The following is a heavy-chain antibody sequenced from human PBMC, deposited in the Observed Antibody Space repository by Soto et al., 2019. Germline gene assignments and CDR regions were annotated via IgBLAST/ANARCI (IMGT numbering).Heavy chain of an antibody. V-gene: IGHV1-69*01. D-gene: IGHD5-12*01. CDR2: IIPIFGTA. J-gene: IGHJ6*02. Sequence: QVQLVQSGAEVKKPGSSVKVSCKASGGTFSSYAISWVRQAPGQGLEWMGGIIPIFGTANYAQKFQGRVTIPADESTSTAYMELSSLRSEDTAVYYCARVGVEMATMRPGYYYGMDVWGQGTTVTVSS. CDR3: ARVGVEMATMRPGYYYGMDV. CDR1: GGTFSSYA.